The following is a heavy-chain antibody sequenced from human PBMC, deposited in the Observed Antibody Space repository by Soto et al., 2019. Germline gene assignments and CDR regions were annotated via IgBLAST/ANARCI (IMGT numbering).Heavy chain of an antibody. CDR3: ARKDYYDSSGYRRDFDY. J-gene: IGHJ4*02. CDR1: GYTFTSYG. V-gene: IGHV1-18*01. CDR2: ISAYNGNT. D-gene: IGHD3-22*01. Sequence: QVQLVQSGAEVKKPGASVKVSCKASGYTFTSYGISWVRQAPGQGLEWMGWISAYNGNTNYAQKLQGRVTMTTDTAXSXXYMELRSLSSADTAVYYCARKDYYDSSGYRRDFDYWGQGPLVTVSS.